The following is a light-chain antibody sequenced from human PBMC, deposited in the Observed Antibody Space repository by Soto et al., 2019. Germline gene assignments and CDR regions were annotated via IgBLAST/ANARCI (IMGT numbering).Light chain of an antibody. V-gene: IGKV3D-15*01. Sequence: EIVMTQSPATLSVSPGERATLSCRASQSISSNLAWYQHKPGQAPRLLIFDASQRATGIPARFRGSGSGTDFTLSISSLEPEDFATYYCQQYNSYWTFGQGTKVDIK. CDR1: QSISSN. J-gene: IGKJ1*01. CDR3: QQYNSYWT. CDR2: DAS.